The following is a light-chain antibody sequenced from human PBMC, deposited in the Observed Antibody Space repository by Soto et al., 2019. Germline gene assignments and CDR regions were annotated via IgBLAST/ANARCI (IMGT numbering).Light chain of an antibody. CDR1: SSDVGGYNY. CDR2: EVS. CDR3: SSYTSSNTLV. V-gene: IGLV2-14*01. Sequence: QSALTQPASVSGSPGQSITISCTGTSSDVGGYNYVSWYQQHPGKAPQLKIYEVSNWPSGVSNRFSGSKSGNTASLTISGLQAEDEADYYCSSYTSSNTLVFGGGTKLTVL. J-gene: IGLJ3*02.